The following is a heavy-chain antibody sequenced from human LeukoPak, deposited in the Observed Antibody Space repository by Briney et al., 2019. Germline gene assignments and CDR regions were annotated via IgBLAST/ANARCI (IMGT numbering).Heavy chain of an antibody. CDR2: INPNSGGT. V-gene: IGHV1-2*02. CDR1: GYTFTGYY. D-gene: IGHD4-11*01. Sequence: ASVKVSCKASGYTFTGYYMHWVRQAPGQGLEWMGWINPNSGGTNYAQKFQGRVTMTRDTSISTAYMELSRLRSDDTAVYYCASEFYSNYAFYYMDVWGKGTTVTVSS. J-gene: IGHJ6*03. CDR3: ASEFYSNYAFYYMDV.